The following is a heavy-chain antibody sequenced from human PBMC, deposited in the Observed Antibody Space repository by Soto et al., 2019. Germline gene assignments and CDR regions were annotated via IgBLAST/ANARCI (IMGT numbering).Heavy chain of an antibody. D-gene: IGHD2-15*01. V-gene: IGHV1-18*01. CDR3: VRCYCSVSRCYACWHCAL. J-gene: IGHJ2*01. CDR1: GYTFSDYA. Sequence: QVQLVQSGGEVKKPGASVKVSCQASGYTFSDYAISWVRQAPGQGLEWMGWISASTRNTDQAQNFQGRVIMTLDTTTNTAYMELRTLREEGTAVYYCVRCYCSVSRCYACWHCALWGRGTLVTVSS. CDR2: ISASTRNT.